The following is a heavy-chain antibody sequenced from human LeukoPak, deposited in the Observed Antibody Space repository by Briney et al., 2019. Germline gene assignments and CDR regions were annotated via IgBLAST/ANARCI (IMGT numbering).Heavy chain of an antibody. D-gene: IGHD4-23*01. CDR2: ISYDGSNK. V-gene: IGHV3-30*18. J-gene: IGHJ4*02. CDR1: GFTFSSYG. CDR3: AKDYRITVVEYYFDY. Sequence: GGSLRLSCAASGFTFSSYGMHWVRQAPGKGLEWVAVISYDGSNKYYADSVKGRFTISRDNSKNTLYLQMNSLRAEDTAVYYCAKDYRITVVEYYFDYWGQGTLVTVSS.